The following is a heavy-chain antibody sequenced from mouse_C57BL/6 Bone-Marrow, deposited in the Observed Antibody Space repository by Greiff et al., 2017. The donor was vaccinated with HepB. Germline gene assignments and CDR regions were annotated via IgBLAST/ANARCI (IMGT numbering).Heavy chain of an antibody. CDR3: ARDYYYGSSYVWFAY. CDR1: GYTFTSYG. J-gene: IGHJ3*01. Sequence: VQLQQSGAELARPGASVKLSCKASGYTFTSYGISWVKQRTGQGLEWIGEIYPRSGNTYYNEKFKGKATLTADKSSSTAYMELRSLTSEDSAVYFCARDYYYGSSYVWFAYWGQGTLVTVS. CDR2: IYPRSGNT. V-gene: IGHV1-81*01. D-gene: IGHD1-1*01.